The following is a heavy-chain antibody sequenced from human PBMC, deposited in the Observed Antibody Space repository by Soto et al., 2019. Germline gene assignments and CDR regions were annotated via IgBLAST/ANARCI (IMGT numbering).Heavy chain of an antibody. J-gene: IGHJ4*02. CDR2: ISSSSSYT. CDR3: ARDHHRYSGYDYVDY. V-gene: IGHV3-11*05. Sequence: GGSLRLSCAASGFTFSDYYMSWIRQAPGKGLEWVSYISSSSSYTNYADSVKGRFTISRDNAKNSLYLQMNSLRAEDTAVYYCARDHHRYSGYDYVDYWGQGTLVTGSS. D-gene: IGHD5-12*01. CDR1: GFTFSDYY.